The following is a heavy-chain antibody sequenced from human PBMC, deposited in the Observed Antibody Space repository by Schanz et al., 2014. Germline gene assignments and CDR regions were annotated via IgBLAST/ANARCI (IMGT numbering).Heavy chain of an antibody. CDR2: IRSDNNYI. J-gene: IGHJ3*02. CDR1: GFPFSTYS. V-gene: IGHV3-21*02. Sequence: EVQLEESGGGLVKPGGSLRLSCVASGFPFSTYSIHWVRQAPGKGLEWVSYIRSDNNYIYYADSVKGRFTISRDNAKNSLFLQMNSLTAEDTAVYYCVREDMVRGIRAFDIWGQGTMVTVSS. CDR3: VREDMVRGIRAFDI. D-gene: IGHD3-10*01.